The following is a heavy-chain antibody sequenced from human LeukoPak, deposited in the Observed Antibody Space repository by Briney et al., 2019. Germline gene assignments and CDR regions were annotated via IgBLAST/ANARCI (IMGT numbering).Heavy chain of an antibody. D-gene: IGHD6-6*01. CDR1: GGSFSGYY. Sequence: PSETLSLTXAVYGGSFSGYYWSWIRQPPGKGLEWIGEINHSGSTNYNPSLKSRVTISVDTSKNQFSLKLSSVTAADTAVYYCASGLPRIAARFWTDYWGQGTLVTVSS. J-gene: IGHJ4*02. CDR2: INHSGST. V-gene: IGHV4-34*01. CDR3: ASGLPRIAARFWTDY.